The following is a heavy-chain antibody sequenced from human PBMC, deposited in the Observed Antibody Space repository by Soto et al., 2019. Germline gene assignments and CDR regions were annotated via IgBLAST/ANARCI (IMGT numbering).Heavy chain of an antibody. CDR1: GCAISSSKW. D-gene: IGHD6-13*01. V-gene: IGHV4-4*02. Sequence: PSETLSLTCTFSGCAISSSKWWIWVRQPPGKGLEWIGEIYQSGSTNYNPSLESRVRMSVDKSRNQFSLKLTSVSAADTAVYYCARASATIAAATIFDYWGQGTLVTVSS. CDR2: IYQSGST. CDR3: ARASATIAAATIFDY. J-gene: IGHJ4*02.